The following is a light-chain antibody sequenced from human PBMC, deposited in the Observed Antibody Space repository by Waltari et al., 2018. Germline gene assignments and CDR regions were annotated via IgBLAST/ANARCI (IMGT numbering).Light chain of an antibody. Sequence: QSVLTQPPSASATPGQRVTISCSGSRSNLGSNTVTWYHQPPGTAPKLLIYTNKQRPSGVPDRFSGSKSGTSASLAISGLQSEDEADYYCAVWDDSLNGVVFGGGTKLTVL. CDR1: RSNLGSNT. CDR3: AVWDDSLNGVV. V-gene: IGLV1-44*01. J-gene: IGLJ2*01. CDR2: TNK.